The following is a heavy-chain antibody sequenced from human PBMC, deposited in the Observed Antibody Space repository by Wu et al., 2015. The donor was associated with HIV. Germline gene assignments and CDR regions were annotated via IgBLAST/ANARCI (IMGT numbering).Heavy chain of an antibody. V-gene: IGHV1-69*12. CDR1: GGTFRSYI. CDR2: IIPTFGTT. J-gene: IGHJ5*02. Sequence: QVQLVQSGAEVRKSGSSVKVSCKASGGTFRSYIIAWVRQAPGQGLEWMGGIIPTFGTTNYAQKFQDRITMTADESTTTAYMEMSSLRSEDTAIYYCARGTYGVGTPNRFDPVGQGTLVTVSS. CDR3: ARGTYGVGTPNRFDP. D-gene: IGHD3-10*01.